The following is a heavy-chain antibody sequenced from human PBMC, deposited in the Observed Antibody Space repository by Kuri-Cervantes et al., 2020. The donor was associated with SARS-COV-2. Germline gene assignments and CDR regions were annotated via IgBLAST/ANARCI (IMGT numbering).Heavy chain of an antibody. CDR1: GYTFTRYG. CDR3: ARDMGDRLLWFGELLY. D-gene: IGHD3-10*01. J-gene: IGHJ4*02. Sequence: ASVKVSCKASGYTFTRYGISWVRQAPGQGLEWMGWISAYNGNTNYAQKFQGRVTMTTDTSTSTAYMELRSLRSDDTAVYYCARDMGDRLLWFGELLYWGQGTLVTVSS. CDR2: ISAYNGNT. V-gene: IGHV1-18*04.